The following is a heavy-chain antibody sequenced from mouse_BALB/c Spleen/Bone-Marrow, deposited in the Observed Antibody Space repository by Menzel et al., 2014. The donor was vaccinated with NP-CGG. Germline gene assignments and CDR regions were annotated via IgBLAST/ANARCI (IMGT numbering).Heavy chain of an antibody. D-gene: IGHD1-2*01. Sequence: VMLVESGAELVRPGTSVKASCKASGYAFTNYLIEWVKQRPGQGLEWIGVINPGSGGTNYNEKFKGKATLTADKSSSTAYMQLSSLTSDDSAVYFCARGGDYGFMDYWGQGTSVTVSS. CDR3: ARGGDYGFMDY. CDR2: INPGSGGT. CDR1: GYAFTNYL. J-gene: IGHJ4*01. V-gene: IGHV1-54*03.